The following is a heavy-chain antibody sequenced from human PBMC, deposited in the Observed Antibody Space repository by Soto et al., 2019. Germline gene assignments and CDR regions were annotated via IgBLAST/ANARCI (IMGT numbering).Heavy chain of an antibody. Sequence: ASVKVSCKASGYTCTNYAIHWVRQAPGQRLEWMGWINAGNGKTKYSQKFQGRVTMTRDTSASIVYMEVNSRRSEDTARYYCARGIWVATTAAYYLDYWGQARLVTASS. V-gene: IGHV1-3*01. CDR1: GYTCTNYA. CDR3: ARGIWVATTAAYYLDY. J-gene: IGHJ4*02. CDR2: INAGNGKT. D-gene: IGHD5-12*01.